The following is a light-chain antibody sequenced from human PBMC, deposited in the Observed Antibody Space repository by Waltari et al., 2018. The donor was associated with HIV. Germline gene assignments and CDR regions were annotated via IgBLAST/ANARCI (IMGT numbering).Light chain of an antibody. Sequence: VTQSPLSLPVILGQPASISCRASRSLIYSDDKAHLNRFQRRPGQSPRRLFCDVSNWDSGVPDRFSGSGSGTDFTLEVSRVEADDVGVHSCMHSTIRPPLTFGGGTKVGIK. J-gene: IGKJ4*01. CDR2: DVS. CDR1: RSLIYSDDKAH. CDR3: MHSTIRPPLT. V-gene: IGKV2D-30*01.